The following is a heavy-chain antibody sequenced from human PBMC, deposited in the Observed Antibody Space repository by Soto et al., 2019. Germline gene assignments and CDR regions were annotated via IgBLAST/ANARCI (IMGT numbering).Heavy chain of an antibody. D-gene: IGHD3-10*01. Sequence: QVQLQESGPGLLKPSETLSLSCTVSYASINNYHWTWIRQPPGKGLEWIAYIYYTGTTNFNPSLTSRVSLSMDTSKNHFSLKLRSVTASDTAVYYCATLRGLGEVSPYFDSWGQGRMVIVSS. CDR3: ATLRGLGEVSPYFDS. J-gene: IGHJ4*02. CDR1: YASINNYH. V-gene: IGHV4-59*08. CDR2: IYYTGTT.